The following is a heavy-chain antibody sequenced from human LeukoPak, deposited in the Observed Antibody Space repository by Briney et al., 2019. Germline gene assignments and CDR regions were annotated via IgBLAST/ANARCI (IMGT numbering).Heavy chain of an antibody. Sequence: GGSLRLSCAASGFTFGNYGMSWVRQAPGKGLEWVSAISGSGGSTYYADSVKGRFTISRDNSKNTLYLQMNSLRREDTAIYYCARVDLWFGESLAGGLDYWGQGTLVTVSS. CDR1: GFTFGNYG. CDR2: ISGSGGST. J-gene: IGHJ4*02. V-gene: IGHV3-23*01. CDR3: ARVDLWFGESLAGGLDY. D-gene: IGHD3-10*01.